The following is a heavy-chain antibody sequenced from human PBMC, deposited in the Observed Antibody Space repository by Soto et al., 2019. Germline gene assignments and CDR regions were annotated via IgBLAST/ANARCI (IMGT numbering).Heavy chain of an antibody. CDR3: ARDLGGSSSWYGGDY. V-gene: IGHV3-53*01. CDR1: GFTVSSNY. Sequence: GALRLSCAASGFTVSSNYMSWVRQAPGKGLEWVSVIYSGGSTYYADSVKGRFTISRDNSKNTLYLQMNSLRAEDTAVYYCARDLGGSSSWYGGDYWGQGTLVTVSS. D-gene: IGHD6-13*01. CDR2: IYSGGST. J-gene: IGHJ4*02.